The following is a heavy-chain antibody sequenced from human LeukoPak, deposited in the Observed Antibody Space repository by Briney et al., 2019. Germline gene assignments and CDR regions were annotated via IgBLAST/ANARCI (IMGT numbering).Heavy chain of an antibody. J-gene: IGHJ4*02. D-gene: IGHD3-10*01. CDR2: IYHTGST. CDR1: GGSISSYY. CDR3: ILGGKLDY. V-gene: IGHV4-59*05. Sequence: SETLSLTCTVSGGSISSYYWSWIRQPPGKGLEWIGGIYHTGSTHYNPSLKSRVTISVDTSKNQLSLRLSSVTAADTALYYCILGGKLDYWGQGILVTVSS.